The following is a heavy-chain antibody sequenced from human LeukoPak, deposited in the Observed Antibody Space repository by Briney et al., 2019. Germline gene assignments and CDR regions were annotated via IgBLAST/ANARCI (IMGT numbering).Heavy chain of an antibody. CDR3: AKNAGYSYGLYYFDY. V-gene: IGHV3-23*01. J-gene: IGHJ4*02. D-gene: IGHD5-18*01. Sequence: GGSLRLSCAASGFPFSNYAMSWVRQAPGKGLEWVSSLISSGAVTYYADSVKGRFTISRDNSKNTVHLQMDSLRAEDSAVYYCAKNAGYSYGLYYFDYWGQGTLVTVSS. CDR2: LISSGAVT. CDR1: GFPFSNYA.